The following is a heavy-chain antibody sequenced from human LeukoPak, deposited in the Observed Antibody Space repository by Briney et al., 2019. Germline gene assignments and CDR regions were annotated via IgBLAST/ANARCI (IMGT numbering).Heavy chain of an antibody. CDR1: GFTFSSYA. CDR3: VKDLGYYDSSGYNAPTFDY. V-gene: IGHV3-64D*09. D-gene: IGHD3-22*01. J-gene: IGHJ4*02. CDR2: ISSNGGST. Sequence: GGSLRLSCSASGFTFSSYAMHWVRQAPGEGLEYVSAISSNGGSTHYADSVKGRFTISRDNSKNTLYPQMSSLRAEDTAVYYCVKDLGYYDSSGYNAPTFDYWGQGTMVTVSS.